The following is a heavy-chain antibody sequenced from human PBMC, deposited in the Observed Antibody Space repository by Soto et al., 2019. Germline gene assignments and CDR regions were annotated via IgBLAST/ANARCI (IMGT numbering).Heavy chain of an antibody. CDR1: GGSISSYY. J-gene: IGHJ4*02. CDR2: IYYSGST. CDR3: AKAPRGNYGYPSSLDY. D-gene: IGHD3-10*01. V-gene: IGHV4-59*01. Sequence: SETLSLTCTVSGGSISSYYWSWIRQPPGKGLEWIGYIYYSGSTNYNPSLKSRVTISVDTSKNQFSLKLSSVTAADTAVYYCAKAPRGNYGYPSSLDYGAKGTRATVSS.